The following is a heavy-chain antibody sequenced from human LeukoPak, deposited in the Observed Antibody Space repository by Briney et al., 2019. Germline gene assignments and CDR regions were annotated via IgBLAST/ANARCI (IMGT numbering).Heavy chain of an antibody. J-gene: IGHJ5*02. CDR2: INPNSGGT. CDR3: ARDGYSGRFDP. CDR1: GYTFTDYY. D-gene: IGHD5-12*01. V-gene: IGHV1-2*02. Sequence: GASVTVSFNASGYTFTDYYMHWVRQAPGQGNEWMGWINPNSGGTNYSQKFQGRVTMARDTAISTAYMELSRLRSDDTAVYYCARDGYSGRFDPWGQGTLVTVSS.